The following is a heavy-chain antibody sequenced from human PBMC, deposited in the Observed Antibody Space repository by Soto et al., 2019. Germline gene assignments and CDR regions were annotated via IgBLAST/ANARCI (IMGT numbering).Heavy chain of an antibody. CDR2: IYYSGST. Sequence: SETLSLTCTVSGGSISSSSYYWGWIRQPPGKGLEWIGSIYYSGSTYYNPSLKSRVTISVDTSKNQFSLKLSSVTAADTAVYYCARQKAYSSSWYGDYWGQGTLVTV. D-gene: IGHD6-13*01. CDR3: ARQKAYSSSWYGDY. J-gene: IGHJ4*02. CDR1: GGSISSSSYY. V-gene: IGHV4-39*01.